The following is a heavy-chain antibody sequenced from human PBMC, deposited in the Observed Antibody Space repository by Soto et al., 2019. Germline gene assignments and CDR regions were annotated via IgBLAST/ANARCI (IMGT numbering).Heavy chain of an antibody. CDR2: ISLYSDGT. V-gene: IGHV1-18*01. J-gene: IGHJ5*02. CDR1: GYTFSNYG. CDR3: ARVVPGAEAWFGP. Sequence: ASVKVSCKTSGYTFSNYGITWLRQAPGQPLEWLGWISLYSDGTNYAQKFQGRVSMTTDTSTTTAYMELRSLRSDDTAVYYCARVVPGAEAWFGPWGQGTLVTVSS. D-gene: IGHD2-2*01.